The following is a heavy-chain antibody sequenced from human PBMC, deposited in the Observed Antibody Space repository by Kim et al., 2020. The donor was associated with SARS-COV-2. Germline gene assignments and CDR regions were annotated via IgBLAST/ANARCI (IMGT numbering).Heavy chain of an antibody. J-gene: IGHJ4*02. CDR1: GGSISSRSYY. CDR2: FYYSGNT. Sequence: SETLSLTCTVSGGSISSRSYYWGWIRQPPGKGLQWIGTFYYSGNTYYNSSLKSRVTISVDTSKNQFSLKLSSVTASDTAVYYCARNTGFYPDSSGYLICGQGTLVTVSS. D-gene: IGHD3-22*01. CDR3: ARNTGFYPDSSGYLI. V-gene: IGHV4-39*01.